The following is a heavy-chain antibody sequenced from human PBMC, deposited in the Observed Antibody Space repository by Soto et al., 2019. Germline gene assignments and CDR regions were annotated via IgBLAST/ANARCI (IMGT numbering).Heavy chain of an antibody. Sequence: ASVKVSCKAFGYTFTTYTMHWVRQAPGQRLEWMGWITTGNGNTKYSQKFQGRVTITRDTSASTAYMELSSLTSEDTAVYYCARVHLYKPLIAFDIWGQVTMVTVSS. CDR1: GYTFTTYT. CDR3: ARVHLYKPLIAFDI. J-gene: IGHJ3*02. CDR2: ITTGNGNT. V-gene: IGHV1-3*04. D-gene: IGHD1-1*01.